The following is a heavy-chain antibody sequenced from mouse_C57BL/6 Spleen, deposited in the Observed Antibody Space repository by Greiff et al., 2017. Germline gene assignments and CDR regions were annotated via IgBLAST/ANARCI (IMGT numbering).Heavy chain of an antibody. CDR2: IDPSDSYT. CDR3: ANYGSSAWFAY. CDR1: GYTFTSYW. D-gene: IGHD1-1*01. V-gene: IGHV1-50*01. Sequence: VQLQQPGAELVKPGASVKLSCKASGYTFTSYWMQWVKQRPGQGLEWIGEIDPSDSYTNYNQKFKGKATLTVDTSSSPAYMQLSSLTSEDSAVYYCANYGSSAWFAYWGQGTLVTVSA. J-gene: IGHJ3*01.